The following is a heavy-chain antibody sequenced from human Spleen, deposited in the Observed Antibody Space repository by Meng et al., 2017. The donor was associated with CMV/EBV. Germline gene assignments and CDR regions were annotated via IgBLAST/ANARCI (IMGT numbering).Heavy chain of an antibody. D-gene: IGHD4-23*01. CDR3: ARGVGVTPPDY. V-gene: IGHV1-18*01. Sequence: ASVKVSCKASGGTFSNYAISWVRQAPGQGLEWMGWISAYNGNTNYAQKLQGRVTMTTDTSTSTAYMELRSLRSDDTAVYYCARGVGVTPPDYWGQGTLVTVSS. CDR1: GGTFSNYA. CDR2: ISAYNGNT. J-gene: IGHJ4*02.